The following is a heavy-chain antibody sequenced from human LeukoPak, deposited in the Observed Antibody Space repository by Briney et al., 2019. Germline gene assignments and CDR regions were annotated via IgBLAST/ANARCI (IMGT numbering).Heavy chain of an antibody. J-gene: IGHJ4*02. CDR2: IYYSGST. CDR1: GGSISSYY. CDR3: AGLEYSSSPGPYYFDY. Sequence: SETLSLTCTVSGGSISSYYWSWIRQPPGKGLEWIGYIYYSGSTNYNPSLKSRVTISVDTSKNQFSLKLSSVTAADTAVYYCAGLEYSSSPGPYYFDYWGQGTPVTVSS. D-gene: IGHD6-6*01. V-gene: IGHV4-59*01.